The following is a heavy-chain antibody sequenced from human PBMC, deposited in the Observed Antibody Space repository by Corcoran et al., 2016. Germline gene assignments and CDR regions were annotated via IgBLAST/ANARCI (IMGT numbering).Heavy chain of an antibody. CDR3: ARAPSGYNGDYYYYGMDV. V-gene: IGHV5-51*01. CDR1: GYSFTSYW. J-gene: IGHJ6*02. D-gene: IGHD1-1*01. CDR2: IYPGDSDT. Sequence: EVQLVQSGAEVKKPGESLKISCKGSGYSFTSYWIGWVRQMPGKGLEWMGIIYPGDSDTRYSPSFQGQVTISADKSISTAYLQWSSLKASDTAMYYCARAPSGYNGDYYYYGMDVWGQGTTVTVSS.